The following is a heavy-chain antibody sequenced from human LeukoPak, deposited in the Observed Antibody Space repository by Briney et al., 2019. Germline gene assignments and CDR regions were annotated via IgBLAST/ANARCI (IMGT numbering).Heavy chain of an antibody. D-gene: IGHD2-2*01. Sequence: PSETLSLTCTVSAGSISNYYWSWIRQPAGEGLEWNGRIYTSGSTNYNPSLESRVTMSVDTSKNQFSLKLTSVTAADTAVYYCAREYCSSSSCFHYSYYYFMDVWGKGTKVTVSS. V-gene: IGHV4-4*07. CDR3: AREYCSSSSCFHYSYYYFMDV. J-gene: IGHJ6*04. CDR1: AGSISNYY. CDR2: IYTSGST.